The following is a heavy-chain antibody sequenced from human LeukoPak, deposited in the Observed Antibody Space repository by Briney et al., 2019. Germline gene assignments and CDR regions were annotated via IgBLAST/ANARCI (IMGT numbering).Heavy chain of an antibody. V-gene: IGHV3-30*02. D-gene: IGHD3-22*01. CDR1: GFTFSSYG. J-gene: IGHJ4*02. CDR3: AKDRIYDSSGYYYEH. CDR2: IRYDGSNK. Sequence: GESLRLSCAASGFTFSSYGMHWVRQAPGKGLEWVAFIRYDGSNKYYADSVKGRFTISRDNSKNTLYLQMNSLRAEDTAVYYCAKDRIYDSSGYYYEHWGQGTLVTVSS.